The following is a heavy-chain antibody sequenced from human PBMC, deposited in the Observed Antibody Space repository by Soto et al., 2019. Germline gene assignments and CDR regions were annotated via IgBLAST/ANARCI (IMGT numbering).Heavy chain of an antibody. CDR1: GFTFSSYA. V-gene: IGHV3-23*01. J-gene: IGHJ4*02. Sequence: GGSLRLSCAASGFTFSSYAMSWVRQAPGKGLEWVSAISGSGGSTYYADSVKGRFTISRDNSKNTLYLQMNSLRAEDTAVYYCAKDNELRFLEWLLHFPVFDYWGQGTLVTVSS. CDR2: ISGSGGST. D-gene: IGHD3-3*01. CDR3: AKDNELRFLEWLLHFPVFDY.